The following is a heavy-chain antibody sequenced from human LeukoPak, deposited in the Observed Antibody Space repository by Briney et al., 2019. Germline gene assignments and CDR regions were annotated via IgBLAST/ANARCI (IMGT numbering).Heavy chain of an antibody. CDR1: GGSISSGGYY. J-gene: IGHJ4*02. CDR3: ARVVDYCDSSGYYYFDY. Sequence: SETLSLTCTVSGGSISSGGYYWSWIRQHPGTGLEWIGYIYYSGSTYYNPSLKSRVTISVDTSKNQFSLKLSSVTAADTAVYYCARVVDYCDSSGYYYFDYWGQGTLVTVSS. CDR2: IYYSGST. D-gene: IGHD3-22*01. V-gene: IGHV4-31*03.